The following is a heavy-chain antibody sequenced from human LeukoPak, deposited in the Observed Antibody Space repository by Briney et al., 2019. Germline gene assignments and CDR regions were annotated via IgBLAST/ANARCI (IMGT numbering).Heavy chain of an antibody. Sequence: PGGSLRLSCAASGFTLRSYSMSWVRQAPGKGLEWVSSINWGSNHIYYADAVQGRFTISRDNAKNSLYLQMNSLRAEDTAIYYCARGVPYASWSGPHYSDYWGQGTLVTVSS. CDR2: INWGSNHI. J-gene: IGHJ4*02. CDR1: GFTLRSYS. D-gene: IGHD3-3*01. V-gene: IGHV3-21*06. CDR3: ARGVPYASWSGPHYSDY.